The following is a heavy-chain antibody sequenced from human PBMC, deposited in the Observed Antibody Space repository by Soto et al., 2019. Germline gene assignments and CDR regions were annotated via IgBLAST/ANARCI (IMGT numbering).Heavy chain of an antibody. J-gene: IGHJ4*02. CDR1: GHSINSDYY. D-gene: IGHD3-10*01. Sequence: PSETLSLTCTVAGHSINSDYYWDWIRQPPGKGPEWIGSIYPGGGTYYNPSLKSRVTISIDTSKNQFSLRLTSVTAADTAMYYCARKGYYPSGRINLFDSWGQGTLVTVSS. V-gene: IGHV4-38-2*02. CDR3: ARKGYYPSGRINLFDS. CDR2: IYPGGGT.